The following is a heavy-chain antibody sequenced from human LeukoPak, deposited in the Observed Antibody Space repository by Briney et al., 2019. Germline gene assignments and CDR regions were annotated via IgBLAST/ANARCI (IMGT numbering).Heavy chain of an antibody. Sequence: AGSLSLTCTVSGFSISSYYMSWVRQAPGKGLEWVSVIYSGGTTYYTHSVKGRFIISRHNSKNTLYLQVTSLTAADTAVYYCARGWTPTVWRGFMDVWGLGTTVTVSS. CDR1: GFSISSYY. CDR2: IYSGGTT. J-gene: IGHJ6*02. D-gene: IGHD3-3*01. V-gene: IGHV3-53*01. CDR3: ARGWTPTVWRGFMDV.